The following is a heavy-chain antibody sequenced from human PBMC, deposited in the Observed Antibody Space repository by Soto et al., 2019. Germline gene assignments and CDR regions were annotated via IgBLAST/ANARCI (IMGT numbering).Heavy chain of an antibody. CDR1: GYTFTSYG. D-gene: IGHD3-16*01. CDR2: ISSYNGMP. J-gene: IGHJ4*02. CDR3: ARGGTPIDY. Sequence: ASGKVSCKASGYTFTSYGISCVRQAPGQWLELMVWISSYNGMPXXAENLQGIVXLTPDACASTAXMELRXLRADDTAVYYCARGGTPIDYWCQGTLVTVSS. V-gene: IGHV1-18*01.